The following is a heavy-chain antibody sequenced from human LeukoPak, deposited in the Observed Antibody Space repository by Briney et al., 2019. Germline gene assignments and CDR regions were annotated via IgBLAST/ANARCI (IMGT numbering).Heavy chain of an antibody. D-gene: IGHD5-24*01. Sequence: ASVKVSCKASGYTFTSYGISWVRQAPGQGLEWMGWISAYNGNTNYAQKLQGRVTMTTDTSTSTAYMELRSLRSDDTAVYYCARDSSINEDFDYWGQGALVTVSS. CDR2: ISAYNGNT. CDR1: GYTFTSYG. V-gene: IGHV1-18*01. CDR3: ARDSSINEDFDY. J-gene: IGHJ4*02.